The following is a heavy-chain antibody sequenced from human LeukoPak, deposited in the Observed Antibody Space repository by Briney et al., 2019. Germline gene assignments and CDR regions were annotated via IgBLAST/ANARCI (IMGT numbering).Heavy chain of an antibody. J-gene: IGHJ4*02. CDR2: IYGSGGSM. CDR1: GFTFSKYS. D-gene: IGHD6-13*01. CDR3: AKDRVPAGRWSLDY. Sequence: PGGSLRLSCAASGFTFSKYSMIWVRQAPGKGLEWVSAIYGSGGSMFYADSVKGRFTISRDISKNTLFLQMNSLRPEDTAVYYCAKDRVPAGRWSLDYWGQGALVTVSS. V-gene: IGHV3-23*01.